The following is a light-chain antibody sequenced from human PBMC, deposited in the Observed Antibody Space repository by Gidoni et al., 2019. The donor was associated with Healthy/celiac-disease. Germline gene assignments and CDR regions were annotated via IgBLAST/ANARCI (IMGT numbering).Light chain of an antibody. CDR2: DES. CDR3: QQYDNLPIT. Sequence: DIRMTQSPSSLSASVGDRVTITCQASQDINNYLNWYQQKPGKAPKLLIYDESNLETGVPSRFSGSGSGTDFTFTINSLQPEDIATYYCQQYDNLPITFGQGTRLEIK. CDR1: QDINNY. V-gene: IGKV1-33*01. J-gene: IGKJ5*01.